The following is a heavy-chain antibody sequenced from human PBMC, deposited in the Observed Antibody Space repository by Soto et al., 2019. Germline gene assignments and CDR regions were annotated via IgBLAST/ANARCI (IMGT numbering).Heavy chain of an antibody. V-gene: IGHV3-53*01. CDR2: LYPGYTT. D-gene: IGHD5-12*01. CDR1: GFTFSSYA. Sequence: GGSLRLSCAASGFTFSSYAMNWVRQAPGKGLERVSVLYPGYTTFYADSVKGRFTISTDNSKNTLYLQMNSPRAEDTAVYYCHGYGYWGQGTLVTVSS. J-gene: IGHJ4*02. CDR3: HGYGY.